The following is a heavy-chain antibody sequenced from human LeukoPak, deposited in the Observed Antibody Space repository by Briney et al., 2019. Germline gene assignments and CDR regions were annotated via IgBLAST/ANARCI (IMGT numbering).Heavy chain of an antibody. CDR2: IHTSGNT. V-gene: IGHV4-4*07. D-gene: IGHD1-7*01. Sequence: PSETLSLTCTVSGGSISSYYWSWIRQPAGKGLEWIGRIHTSGNTDYNPSLKSRVTMSVDTSKNQFSLKLSSVTAADTAVYYCARRTGTTLRDAFDIWGQGTIVTVSS. J-gene: IGHJ3*02. CDR1: GGSISSYY. CDR3: ARRTGTTLRDAFDI.